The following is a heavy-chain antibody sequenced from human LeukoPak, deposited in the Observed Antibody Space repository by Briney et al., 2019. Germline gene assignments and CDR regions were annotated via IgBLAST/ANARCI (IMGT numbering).Heavy chain of an antibody. CDR2: ISGGGDAT. Sequence: GGSLRLSCAASGFTFNNYAMSWVRQAPGKGLEWVSAISGGGDATKYADSVKGRFTISRDNSKNTLYLQMNRLRAEDTAVYYCARGGIAVAAGRLPDYWGQGTLVTVSS. J-gene: IGHJ4*02. CDR1: GFTFNNYA. D-gene: IGHD6-19*01. V-gene: IGHV3-23*01. CDR3: ARGGIAVAAGRLPDY.